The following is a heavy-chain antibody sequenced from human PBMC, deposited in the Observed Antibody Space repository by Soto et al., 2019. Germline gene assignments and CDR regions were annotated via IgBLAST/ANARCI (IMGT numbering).Heavy chain of an antibody. D-gene: IGHD2-21*01. J-gene: IGHJ3*01. CDR1: GFTFSSYA. CDR3: ARIRVMLLGSFDV. Sequence: EVQLLESGGGLVQPGGSLRLSCAAYGFTFSSYAMSWVRQAPGKGLECVSTISGSGGTTYYADSVKGRFTISRDNSKNTLYLQRNSLRAEDTAVYYCARIRVMLLGSFDVWGQGTTVSVSS. CDR2: ISGSGGTT. V-gene: IGHV3-23*01.